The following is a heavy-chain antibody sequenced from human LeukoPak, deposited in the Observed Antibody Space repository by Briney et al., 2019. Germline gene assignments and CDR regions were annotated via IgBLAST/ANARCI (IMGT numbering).Heavy chain of an antibody. Sequence: GGSLRLSCAASGFSFRSFWMNWVRQAPGKGLEWVSSISSSSSYIYYADSVKGRFTISRDNAKNSLYLQMNSLRAEDTAVYYCARVTEAPYYFDYWGQGTLVTVSS. CDR1: GFSFRSFW. J-gene: IGHJ4*02. V-gene: IGHV3-21*01. CDR3: ARVTEAPYYFDY. CDR2: ISSSSSYI.